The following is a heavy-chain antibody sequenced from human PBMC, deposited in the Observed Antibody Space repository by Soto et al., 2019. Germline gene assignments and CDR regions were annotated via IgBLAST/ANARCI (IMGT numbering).Heavy chain of an antibody. V-gene: IGHV1-2*02. D-gene: IGHD3-9*01. J-gene: IGHJ4*02. CDR3: ARPPGYISDWYYFDL. CDR1: GYTFTGYY. Sequence: ASVKVSCKASGYTFTGYYMHGVRQAPGQGFEWMGRISPKSGGTNYAQKFDGRVTMTSDTSLKTAYMELSSLISEDTAVYYCARPPGYISDWYYFDLWGQGTLVTVSS. CDR2: ISPKSGGT.